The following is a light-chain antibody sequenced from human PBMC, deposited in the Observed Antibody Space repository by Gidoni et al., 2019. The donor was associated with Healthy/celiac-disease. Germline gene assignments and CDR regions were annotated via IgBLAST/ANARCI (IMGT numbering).Light chain of an antibody. J-gene: IGKJ1*01. Sequence: DIVMTQSPLSLPVTPGEPASISCRSSQSLLHSNGYNYLDWYLQKPGQSPQLLIYLGSNRASGVPDRFSGSGSGTDFTLKISRVEAEDVGVYYGMQALQTPRTFGQGTK. CDR1: QSLLHSNGYNY. CDR2: LGS. CDR3: MQALQTPRT. V-gene: IGKV2-28*01.